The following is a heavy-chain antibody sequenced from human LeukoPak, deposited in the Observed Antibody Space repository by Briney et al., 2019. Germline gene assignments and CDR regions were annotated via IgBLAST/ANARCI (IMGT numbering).Heavy chain of an antibody. CDR2: INSDGSST. Sequence: GVSLSLPCAASGITFNNYWMLWVRQAPGKGLVWVSRINSDGSSTRYADSVKGRFTISRDNAKNTLYLQMNSLRAEDTAVYYCARDRYYGMDVWGQGTTVTVSS. J-gene: IGHJ6*02. V-gene: IGHV3-74*01. CDR3: ARDRYYGMDV. CDR1: GITFNNYW.